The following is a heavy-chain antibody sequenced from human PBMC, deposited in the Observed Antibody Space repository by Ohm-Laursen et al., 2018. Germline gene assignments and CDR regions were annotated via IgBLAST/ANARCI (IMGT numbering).Heavy chain of an antibody. V-gene: IGHV3-23*01. CDR1: GFTVSSNY. D-gene: IGHD3-3*01. Sequence: SLRLSCSASGFTVSSNYMSWVRQAPGKGLEWVSAISGSGVSTFYADSVKGRFTISRDNSKNTLYLQMNSLRAEDTAVYYCAKDPVRYDFWTGYWFDYWGQGTLVTVSS. CDR2: ISGSGVST. J-gene: IGHJ4*02. CDR3: AKDPVRYDFWTGYWFDY.